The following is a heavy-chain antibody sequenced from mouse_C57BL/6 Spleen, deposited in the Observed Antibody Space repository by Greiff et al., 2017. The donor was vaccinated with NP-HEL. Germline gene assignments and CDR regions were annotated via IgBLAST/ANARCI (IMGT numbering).Heavy chain of an antibody. CDR2: ISDGGSYT. D-gene: IGHD2-4*01. J-gene: IGHJ3*01. CDR3: ARDEEGYDYGAY. Sequence: EVKLVESGGGLVKPGGSLKLSCAASGFTFSSYAMSWVRQTPEKRLEWVATISDGGSYTYYPDNVKGRFTISRDNAKNNLYLQMSHLKAEDTAMYYCARDEEGYDYGAYWGQGTLVTVSA. V-gene: IGHV5-4*01. CDR1: GFTFSSYA.